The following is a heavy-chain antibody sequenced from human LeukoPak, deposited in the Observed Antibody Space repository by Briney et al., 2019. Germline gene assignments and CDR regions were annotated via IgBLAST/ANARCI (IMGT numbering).Heavy chain of an antibody. J-gene: IGHJ4*02. Sequence: ASVKVSCKASGYTFTGYYMHWVRQAPGQGLEWMGWINPNSGGTNYAQKLQGRVTMTTDTSTSTAYMELRSLRSDDTAVYYCARVLDIVVVPAAMFDYWGQGTLVTVSS. CDR1: GYTFTGYY. CDR2: INPNSGGT. CDR3: ARVLDIVVVPAAMFDY. V-gene: IGHV1-2*02. D-gene: IGHD2-2*01.